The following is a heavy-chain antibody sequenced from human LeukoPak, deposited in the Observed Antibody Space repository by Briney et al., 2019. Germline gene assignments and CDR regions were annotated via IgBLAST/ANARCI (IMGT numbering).Heavy chain of an antibody. D-gene: IGHD2-15*01. J-gene: IGHJ1*01. CDR1: GYNFTTYW. V-gene: IGHV5-51*01. Sequence: GESLKISCKGSGYNFTTYWIGWVRQMPGKGLEWMGIIYPADSDARYSPSFQAQVTFSVDKSINTAYLQWGSLTASDTAMYYCARGYCAGGSCYAEYFQYWGQGTLLTVSS. CDR2: IYPADSDA. CDR3: ARGYCAGGSCYAEYFQY.